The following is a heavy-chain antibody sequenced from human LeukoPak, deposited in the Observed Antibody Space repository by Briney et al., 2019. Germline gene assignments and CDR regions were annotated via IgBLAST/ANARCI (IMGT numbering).Heavy chain of an antibody. J-gene: IGHJ3*02. CDR2: ISYDGSNK. V-gene: IGHV3-30-3*01. D-gene: IGHD3-22*01. CDR1: GFTFSSYA. CDR3: ARGYYYDSSGYSYDAFDI. Sequence: GGSLRLSCAASGFTFSSYAMHWVRQAPGKGLEWVAVISYDGSNKYYADSVKGRFTISRDNSKNTLYLQMNSLRAEDTAVYYCARGYYYDSSGYSYDAFDIWGQGTMVTVSS.